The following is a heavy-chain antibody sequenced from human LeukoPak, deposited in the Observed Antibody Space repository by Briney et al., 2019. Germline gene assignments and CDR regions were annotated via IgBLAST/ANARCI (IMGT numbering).Heavy chain of an antibody. CDR3: ARDTNYYGSGSYFRFDY. V-gene: IGHV1-46*01. Sequence: ASVRVSCKASGYTFTGYYMHWVRQAPGQGLEWMGIINPSGGSTSYAQKFQGRVTMSRDTSTSTVYMEVSSLRSEDTAVYYCARDTNYYGSGSYFRFDYWGQGTLVTVSS. J-gene: IGHJ4*02. D-gene: IGHD3-10*01. CDR2: INPSGGST. CDR1: GYTFTGYY.